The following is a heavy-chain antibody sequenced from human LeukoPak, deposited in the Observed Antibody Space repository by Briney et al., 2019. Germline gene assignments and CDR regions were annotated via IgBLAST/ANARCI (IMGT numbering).Heavy chain of an antibody. D-gene: IGHD3-9*01. V-gene: IGHV3-7*03. J-gene: IGHJ4*02. CDR1: GFTFSSYW. CDR3: ARDWKSDILTGYPFFDY. Sequence: PGGSLRLSCAASGFTFSSYWMSWVRQAPGKGLEWVANIKQDGSEKYYVDSVKGRFTISRDNAKNSLYLQMNSLRAEDTAVYYCARDWKSDILTGYPFFDYWGQGTLVTVSS. CDR2: IKQDGSEK.